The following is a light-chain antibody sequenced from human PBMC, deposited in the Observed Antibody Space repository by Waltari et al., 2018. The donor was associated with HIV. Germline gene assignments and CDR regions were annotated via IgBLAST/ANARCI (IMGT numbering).Light chain of an antibody. Sequence: EIMMTQSPATLSVSPGDTATPPCRASQSVSTTLAWYQQKPGQAPRLLFYDASTRATGVPARFSGGESETEFTLTITSLQSEDFAVYYCQQYNNWPPAYTFGQGTKLEIK. CDR3: QQYNNWPPAYT. J-gene: IGKJ2*01. CDR1: QSVSTT. CDR2: DAS. V-gene: IGKV3-15*01.